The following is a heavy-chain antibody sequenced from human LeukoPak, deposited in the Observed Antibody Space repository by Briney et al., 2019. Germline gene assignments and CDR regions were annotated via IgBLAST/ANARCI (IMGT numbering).Heavy chain of an antibody. CDR2: ISYDGSNK. J-gene: IGHJ4*02. CDR3: AKGLGYSYGYLLDY. CDR1: GFTFSSYG. D-gene: IGHD5-18*01. V-gene: IGHV3-30*18. Sequence: PGRSLRLSCAASGFTFSSYGMHWVRQAPGKGLEWVAVISYDGSNKYYADSVKGRFTISRDNSKNTLYLQMNSLRAEDTAVYYCAKGLGYSYGYLLDYWGQGTLVTVSS.